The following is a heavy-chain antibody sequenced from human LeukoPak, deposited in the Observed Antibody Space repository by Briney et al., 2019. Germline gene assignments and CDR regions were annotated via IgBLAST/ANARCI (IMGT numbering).Heavy chain of an antibody. Sequence: GGSLRLSCAASGFTFSSYGMHWVRQAPGKGLERVAFIRYDGSNKYYADSVKGRFTISRDNSKNTLYLQMNRLRAEDTAVYYCAKDRGDSSSRGVDYWGQGTLVTVSS. J-gene: IGHJ4*02. CDR1: GFTFSSYG. D-gene: IGHD6-6*01. CDR3: AKDRGDSSSRGVDY. V-gene: IGHV3-30*02. CDR2: IRYDGSNK.